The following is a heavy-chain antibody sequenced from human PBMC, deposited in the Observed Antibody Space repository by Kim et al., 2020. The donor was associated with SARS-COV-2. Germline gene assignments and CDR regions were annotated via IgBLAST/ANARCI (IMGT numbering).Heavy chain of an antibody. V-gene: IGHV1-69*13. D-gene: IGHD2-8*01. Sequence: SVKVSCKASGGTFSSYAISWVRQAPGQGLEWMGGIIPIFGTANYAQKFQGRVTITADESTSTAYMELSSLRSEDTAVYYCARPSYGSPMDYYYYGMDVWGQGTTDTVSS. J-gene: IGHJ6*02. CDR2: IIPIFGTA. CDR1: GGTFSSYA. CDR3: ARPSYGSPMDYYYYGMDV.